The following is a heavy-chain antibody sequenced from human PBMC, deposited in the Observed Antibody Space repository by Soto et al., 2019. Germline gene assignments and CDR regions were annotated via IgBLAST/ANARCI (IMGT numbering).Heavy chain of an antibody. D-gene: IGHD2-8*02. CDR3: ARDKITGLFDY. CDR1: GGSISSSDYY. J-gene: IGHJ4*02. V-gene: IGHV4-30-4*01. Sequence: SETLSLTCAVSGGSISSSDYYWSWIRQPPGKGLEWIGYINYSGRTYYNPTLKSRVTISVDTSKNQFSLKLTSVTAADTAVYYCARDKITGLFDYWGQGTLVTVSS. CDR2: INYSGRT.